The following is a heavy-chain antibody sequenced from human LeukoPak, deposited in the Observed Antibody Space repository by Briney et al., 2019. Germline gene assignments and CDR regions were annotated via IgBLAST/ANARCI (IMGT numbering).Heavy chain of an antibody. J-gene: IGHJ2*01. CDR1: GGTFSSYD. V-gene: IGHV1-8*02. CDR2: MNPNSGNT. Sequence: ASVKVSCKASGGTFSSYDINWVRQATGQGLEWMGWMNPNSGNTGYAQKFQGRVTMTTDTSTSTAYMELRSLRSDDTAVYYCARDASFKINDWYFDLWGRGTLVTVSS. CDR3: ARDASFKINDWYFDL. D-gene: IGHD3-16*01.